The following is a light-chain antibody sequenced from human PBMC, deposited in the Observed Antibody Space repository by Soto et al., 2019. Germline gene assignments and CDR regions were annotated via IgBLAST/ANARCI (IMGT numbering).Light chain of an antibody. CDR3: QEYNDNWT. V-gene: IGKV1-5*03. J-gene: IGKJ1*01. CDR2: KAS. CDR1: QSVSRW. Sequence: DIQMTQSPSTLSASVGDRVTITCRASQSVSRWLAWYQQKPGKAPKLLIYKASTLESGVPSRFSGSGSGTEFTPANSSLQPDDSATYYCQEYNDNWTFGQGTKVEIK.